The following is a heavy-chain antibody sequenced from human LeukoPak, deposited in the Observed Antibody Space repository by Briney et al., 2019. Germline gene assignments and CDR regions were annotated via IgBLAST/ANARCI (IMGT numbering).Heavy chain of an antibody. CDR3: ARVGYSSSWRWFDP. Sequence: KPSETLSLTCTVSGGSISSSSYYWGWIRQPPGKGLERIGRIYYSESTYYNPSLKSRVTISVDTSKNQFSLKLSSVTAADTAVYYCARVGYSSSWRWFDPWGQGTLVTVSS. CDR1: GGSISSSSYY. V-gene: IGHV4-39*01. J-gene: IGHJ5*02. D-gene: IGHD6-13*01. CDR2: IYYSEST.